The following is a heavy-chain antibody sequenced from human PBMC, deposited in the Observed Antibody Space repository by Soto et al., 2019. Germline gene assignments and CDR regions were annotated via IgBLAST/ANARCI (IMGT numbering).Heavy chain of an antibody. CDR2: ISAYNGNT. J-gene: IGHJ6*02. CDR3: ASSFPSGENYGMDV. D-gene: IGHD3-16*01. V-gene: IGHV1-18*01. CDR1: GYTFTSYG. Sequence: ASVKVSCKASGYTFTSYGISWVRQAPGQGLEWMGWISAYNGNTNYAQKLQGRVTMTTDTSTSTAYMELRSLRSDDTAVYYCASSFPSGENYGMDVWGQGTTVTVSS.